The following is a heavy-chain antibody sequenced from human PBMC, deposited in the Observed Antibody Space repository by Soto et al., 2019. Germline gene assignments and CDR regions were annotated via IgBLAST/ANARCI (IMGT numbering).Heavy chain of an antibody. D-gene: IGHD2-2*01. Sequence: SVKVSCKASGGTFSSYAISWVRQAPGQGLEWMGGIIPIFGTANYAQKFQGRVTITADESTSTAYMELSSLRSEDTAVYYCARKRGCSSTSCPGPYYYYGMDVWGQGTTVTVSS. CDR3: ARKRGCSSTSCPGPYYYYGMDV. J-gene: IGHJ6*02. CDR2: IIPIFGTA. CDR1: GGTFSSYA. V-gene: IGHV1-69*13.